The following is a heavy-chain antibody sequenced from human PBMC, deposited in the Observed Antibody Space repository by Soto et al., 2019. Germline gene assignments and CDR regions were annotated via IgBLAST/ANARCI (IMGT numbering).Heavy chain of an antibody. J-gene: IGHJ6*02. CDR3: AREHQPEVVPSASAGYYGMDV. CDR1: GGTFSSYA. CDR2: IIPIFGTA. D-gene: IGHD2-2*01. V-gene: IGHV1-69*01. Sequence: QVQLVQSGAEVKKPGSSVKVSCKASGGTFSSYAISWVRQAPGQGLEWMGGIIPIFGTANYAQKFQGSVTITADESTSTAYMELSSLRSEDTAVDYCAREHQPEVVPSASAGYYGMDVWGQGTTVTVS.